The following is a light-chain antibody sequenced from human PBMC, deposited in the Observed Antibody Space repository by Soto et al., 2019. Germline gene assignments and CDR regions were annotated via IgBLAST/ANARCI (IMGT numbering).Light chain of an antibody. CDR2: EVT. J-gene: IGLJ3*02. Sequence: QSVLTQPASVSGSPGQSITISCTGTSNDIGLYNYVSWYQQHPGKAPKLVIYEVTYRPSGVSDRFSGSKSDNTASLTISGTQGEDGADFYCSSYTTRRPWVFGGGTQPTLL. V-gene: IGLV2-14*01. CDR3: SSYTTRRPWV. CDR1: SNDIGLYNY.